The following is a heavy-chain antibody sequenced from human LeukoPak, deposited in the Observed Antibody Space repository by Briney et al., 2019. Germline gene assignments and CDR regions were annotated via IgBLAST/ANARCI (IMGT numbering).Heavy chain of an antibody. V-gene: IGHV4-34*01. CDR1: GGSFSGYY. J-gene: IGHJ5*02. CDR3: ARHSSGYFGNWFDP. D-gene: IGHD3-22*01. CDR2: INHSGST. Sequence: PSETLSLTCAVYGGSFSGYYWSWIRQPLGKGLEWIGEINHSGSTNYNPSLKSRVTISVDTSKNQFSLKLSSVTAADTAVYYCARHSSGYFGNWFDPWGQGTLVTVSS.